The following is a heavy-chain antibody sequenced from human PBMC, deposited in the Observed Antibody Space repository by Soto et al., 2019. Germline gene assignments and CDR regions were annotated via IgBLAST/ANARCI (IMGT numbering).Heavy chain of an antibody. V-gene: IGHV3-30*18. CDR1: GFTFSNYW. Sequence: PGGSLRLSCAASGFTFSNYWMHWVRQAPGKGLEWVAVISYDGSDKYYADSVKGRFTISRDNSNNTLYLQMDSLRAEDTAVYYCAKGVVEATTYFQHGGQGTLVTVS. CDR3: AKGVVEATTYFQH. CDR2: ISYDGSDK. D-gene: IGHD2-15*01. J-gene: IGHJ1*01.